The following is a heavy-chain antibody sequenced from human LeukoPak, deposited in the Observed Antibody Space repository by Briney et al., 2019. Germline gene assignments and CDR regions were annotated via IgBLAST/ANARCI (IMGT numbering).Heavy chain of an antibody. CDR2: IKSDGST. J-gene: IGHJ4*02. CDR3: AKDESGGVVSFDY. D-gene: IGHD3-3*01. V-gene: IGHV3-74*01. CDR1: GFTFSSYW. Sequence: GGSLRLSCAASGFTFSSYWMHWVRQTPGKGLVWVSRIKSDGSTIYADSVKGRFTISRDNSKNTLYLQMNSLRAEDTAVYYCAKDESGGVVSFDYWGQGTLVTVSS.